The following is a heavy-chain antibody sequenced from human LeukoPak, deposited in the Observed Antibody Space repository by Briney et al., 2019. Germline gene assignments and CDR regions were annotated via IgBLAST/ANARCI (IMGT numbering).Heavy chain of an antibody. D-gene: IGHD3-3*02. Sequence: SETLCLTCRASAVSISHYYWNWIRQAAGKGLEWIGRIYAIGTTNYNPSLKSRVTMSIDTSKSEFSLRLNSVTAADTALYYCARGSFLEWNNWFDPWGQGTLVIVSS. CDR3: ARGSFLEWNNWFDP. CDR1: AVSISHYY. V-gene: IGHV4-4*07. J-gene: IGHJ5*02. CDR2: IYAIGTT.